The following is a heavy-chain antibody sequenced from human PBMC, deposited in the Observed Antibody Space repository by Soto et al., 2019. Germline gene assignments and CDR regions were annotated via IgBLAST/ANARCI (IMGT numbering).Heavy chain of an antibody. D-gene: IGHD1-26*01. J-gene: IGHJ6*02. CDR3: EHWEPTLYYYGMDV. Sequence: QITLKESGPTLVKPTQTLTLTCTFSGFSLSTSGVGVGWIRQPPGKALEGLALIYWDDDKRYSPSLKSRHTITTDTSKNQVVRTMTNMDPVDTATYYCEHWEPTLYYYGMDVWGQGTTVTVSS. V-gene: IGHV2-5*02. CDR1: GFSLSTSGVG. CDR2: IYWDDDK.